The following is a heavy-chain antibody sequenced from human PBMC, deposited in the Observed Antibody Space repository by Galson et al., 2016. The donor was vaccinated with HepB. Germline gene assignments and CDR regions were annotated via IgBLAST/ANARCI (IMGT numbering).Heavy chain of an antibody. V-gene: IGHV3-9*01. CDR3: ARDGSGWLFDS. CDR2: ISWNSGTI. J-gene: IGHJ4*02. CDR1: GFTFDDYA. D-gene: IGHD6-19*01. Sequence: SLRLSCAASGFTFDDYAMHWVRQVPGKGLEWVSGISWNSGTIDYADSVKGRFTISRDNAKNSLYLQMNSLRAEDTAVYYCARDGSGWLFDSWGQGTLVTVSS.